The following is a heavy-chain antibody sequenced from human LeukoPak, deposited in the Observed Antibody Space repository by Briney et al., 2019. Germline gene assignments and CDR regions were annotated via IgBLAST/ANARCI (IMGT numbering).Heavy chain of an antibody. D-gene: IGHD3-10*01. CDR3: ARGGIWLGDLKNWLDP. J-gene: IGHJ5*02. V-gene: IGHV1-69*05. Sequence: SVKVSCKASGGTFSSYAISWVRQAPGQGLEWRGGIIPNSGDTNYAQKFQGRVTMTSDESTSTAYLDLRGLRPDDTAVYFCARGGIWLGDLKNWLDPWGEETRVTVTS. CDR2: IIPNSGDT. CDR1: GGTFSSYA.